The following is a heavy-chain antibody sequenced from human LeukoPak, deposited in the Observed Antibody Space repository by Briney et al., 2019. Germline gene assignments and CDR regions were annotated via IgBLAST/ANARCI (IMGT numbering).Heavy chain of an antibody. D-gene: IGHD3-22*01. CDR1: GGSLSSSSYY. Sequence: PSETLSLTCTVSGGSLSSSSYYWGWLRQPPGKGLEWIGSIYYSGSTYYNPSLKSRVTISVDTSKNQFSLKLSSVTAADTAVYYCARLTLDSSGYYFDYGGQGTLVTVAS. V-gene: IGHV4-39*01. J-gene: IGHJ4*02. CDR3: ARLTLDSSGYYFDY. CDR2: IYYSGST.